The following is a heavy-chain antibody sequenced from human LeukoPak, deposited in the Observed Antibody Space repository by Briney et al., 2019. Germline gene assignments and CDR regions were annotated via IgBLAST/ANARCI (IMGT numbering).Heavy chain of an antibody. CDR2: IRYDGSNK. CDR3: AKDIVVGARFYFDY. CDR1: GFTFSSYG. D-gene: IGHD1-26*01. V-gene: IGHV3-30*02. Sequence: PGGSLRLSCAASGFTFSSYGMHWVRQAPGKGMEWVAFIRYDGSNKYYADSVKGRFTISRDNSKNTLYLQMNSLRAEDTAVYYCAKDIVVGARFYFDYWGQGTLVTVSS. J-gene: IGHJ4*02.